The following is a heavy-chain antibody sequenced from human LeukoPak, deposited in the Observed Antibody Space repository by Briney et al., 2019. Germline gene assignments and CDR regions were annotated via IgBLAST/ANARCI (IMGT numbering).Heavy chain of an antibody. J-gene: IGHJ1*01. V-gene: IGHV3-74*01. Sequence: QTGGSLRLSCAASGFTFSRYWMHWGRQAPGKGLVWGSRINGDGSTTSYADSVKGGFTISRDNAKNTLYLQMNSLRAEDTAVYYCATGNYYDSRGYYTFGHWGQGTLVTVSS. D-gene: IGHD3-22*01. CDR3: ATGNYYDSRGYYTFGH. CDR1: GFTFSRYW. CDR2: INGDGSTT.